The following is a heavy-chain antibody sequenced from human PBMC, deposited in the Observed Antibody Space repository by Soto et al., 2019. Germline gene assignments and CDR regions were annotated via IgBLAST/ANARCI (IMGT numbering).Heavy chain of an antibody. CDR3: AKDSPRFSLASYGMDV. D-gene: IGHD3-3*01. CDR1: GFTFDDYA. Sequence: PGGSLRLSCAASGFTFDDYAMHWVRQAPGKGLEWVSGISWNSGSIGYADSVKGRFTISRDNAKNSLYPQMNSLRAEDTALYYCAKDSPRFSLASYGMDVWGQGTTVTVSS. CDR2: ISWNSGSI. J-gene: IGHJ6*02. V-gene: IGHV3-9*01.